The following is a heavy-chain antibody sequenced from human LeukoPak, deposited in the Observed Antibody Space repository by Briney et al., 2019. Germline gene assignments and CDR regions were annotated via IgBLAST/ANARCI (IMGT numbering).Heavy chain of an antibody. Sequence: GGSLRLSCAASGFSFKDYNMHWVRQAPGKGLEWVAVITYDGSNKYYTDSVKGRFTISRDNSKSTLYLQMNSLRAEDTAVYYCAKVRWDNSGWYSLDYWGQGTLVTVSS. V-gene: IGHV3-30*18. CDR2: ITYDGSNK. J-gene: IGHJ4*02. D-gene: IGHD6-19*01. CDR3: AKVRWDNSGWYSLDY. CDR1: GFSFKDYN.